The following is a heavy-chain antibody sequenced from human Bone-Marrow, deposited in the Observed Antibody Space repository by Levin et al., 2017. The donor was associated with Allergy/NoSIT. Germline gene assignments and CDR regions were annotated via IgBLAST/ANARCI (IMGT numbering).Heavy chain of an antibody. Sequence: SETLSLTCAISGGSISTGGYFWSWIRQPPGQGLEWIGYIYRSGSTYYNPSLRGRGTISVDSSKNEFSLELRSVTAADTAVYYCARSANSDYDYDAFDIWGQGTMVTVSS. CDR2: IYRSGST. CDR3: ARSANSDYDYDAFDI. J-gene: IGHJ3*02. CDR1: GGSISTGGYF. V-gene: IGHV4-30-2*01. D-gene: IGHD5-12*01.